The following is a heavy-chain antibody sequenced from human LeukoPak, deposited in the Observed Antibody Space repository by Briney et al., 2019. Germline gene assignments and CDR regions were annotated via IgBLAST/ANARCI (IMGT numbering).Heavy chain of an antibody. Sequence: PGGSLRLSCAASGFTFSSYWMSWVRQAPGKGLEWVANIKQDGSEKYYVDSVKGRFTVSRDNAKNSLYLQMNSLRAEDTAVYYCASQTDIAYYFDYWGQGTLVTVSS. CDR1: GFTFSSYW. CDR3: ASQTDIAYYFDY. V-gene: IGHV3-7*01. D-gene: IGHD3-9*01. CDR2: IKQDGSEK. J-gene: IGHJ4*02.